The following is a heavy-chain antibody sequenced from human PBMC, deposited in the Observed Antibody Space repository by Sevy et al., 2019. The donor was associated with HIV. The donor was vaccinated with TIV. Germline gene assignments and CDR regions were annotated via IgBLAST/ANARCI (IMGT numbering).Heavy chain of an antibody. D-gene: IGHD3-16*01. J-gene: IGHJ1*01. V-gene: IGHV3-15*01. CDR3: ATGGSLFHH. CDR1: GFTFSNVW. Sequence: GSLRLSCAASGFTFSNVWMTWVRQPPGKGLGWVGLFKSKADGGTPDYAAAVKDRFIVSRDDSKSMLILQMNSLKTDDTGVYYCATGGSLFHHWGQGTLVTVSS. CDR2: FKSKADGGTP.